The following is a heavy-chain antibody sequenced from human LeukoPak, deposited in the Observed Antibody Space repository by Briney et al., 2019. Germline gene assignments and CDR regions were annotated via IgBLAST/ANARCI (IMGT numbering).Heavy chain of an antibody. CDR3: AREGGSSRSRWFDP. D-gene: IGHD1-26*01. CDR1: GFTFSSYA. J-gene: IGHJ5*02. CDR2: ISYDGSNK. V-gene: IGHV3-30-3*01. Sequence: GGSLRLSCAASGFTFSSYAMHWVRQAPGKGLEWVAVISYDGSNKYYADSVKGRLTISRDNSKNTLYLQMNSLRAEDTAVYYCAREGGSSRSRWFDPWGQGTLVTVSS.